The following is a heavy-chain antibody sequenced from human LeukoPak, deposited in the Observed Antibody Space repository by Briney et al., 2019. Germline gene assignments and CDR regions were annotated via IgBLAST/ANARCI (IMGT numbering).Heavy chain of an antibody. J-gene: IGHJ4*02. CDR2: INHSGST. Sequence: PTETLSLTCAVSGGSFSGYYWSWIRQPPGKGLEWIGEINHSGSTNYNPSLKSRVTISVDTSKNQFSLKLSSVTAADTAVYYCARVGSMKFDYWGQGTLVTVSS. CDR1: GGSFSGYY. V-gene: IGHV4-34*01. CDR3: ARVGSMKFDY. D-gene: IGHD2/OR15-2a*01.